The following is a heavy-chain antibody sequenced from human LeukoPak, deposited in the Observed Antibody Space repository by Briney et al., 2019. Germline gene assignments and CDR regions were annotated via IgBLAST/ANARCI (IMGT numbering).Heavy chain of an antibody. Sequence: GGSLRLSCAASGFTFSNHWLHWVRQAPGKGLVWVSRINGDGTSTIYADSVKGRFTISRDNAKSTVYLQMNSLRAEDTAVYYCARNGSGGDLDIWGQGTMVTVSS. CDR1: GFTFSNHW. CDR3: ARNGSGGDLDI. CDR2: INGDGTST. J-gene: IGHJ3*02. V-gene: IGHV3-74*01. D-gene: IGHD2-15*01.